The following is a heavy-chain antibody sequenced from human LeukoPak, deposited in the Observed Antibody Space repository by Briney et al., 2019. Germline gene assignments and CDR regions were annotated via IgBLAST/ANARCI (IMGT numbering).Heavy chain of an antibody. J-gene: IGHJ4*02. D-gene: IGHD2-2*02. CDR2: IIPIFGTA. CDR1: GGTFCSYA. Sequence: SVKVSCKASGGTFCSYAISWVRQAPGQGLEWMGGIIPIFGTANYAQKFQGRVTITADESTSTAYMELSSLRSEDTAVYYCARSRDSNTQSDYWGQGTLVTVSS. CDR3: ARSRDSNTQSDY. V-gene: IGHV1-69*01.